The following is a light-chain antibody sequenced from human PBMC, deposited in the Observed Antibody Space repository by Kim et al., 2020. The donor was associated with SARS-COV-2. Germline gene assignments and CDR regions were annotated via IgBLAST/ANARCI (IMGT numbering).Light chain of an antibody. CDR1: KSLVHSDGNTY. J-gene: IGKJ5*01. Sequence: DTVLTQSPRSLPVTLGQSASISCRSSKSLVHSDGNTYLSWLQQRPGQPPRLLIYKISNRFSGVPDRFSGSGAGTDFTLTISRVEAEDVGVYYCTQGKNLPITFGQGTRLEIK. V-gene: IGKV2-24*01. CDR2: KIS. CDR3: TQGKNLPIT.